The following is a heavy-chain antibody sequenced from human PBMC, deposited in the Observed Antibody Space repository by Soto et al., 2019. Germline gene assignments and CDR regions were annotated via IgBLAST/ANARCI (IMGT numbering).Heavy chain of an antibody. D-gene: IGHD1-26*01. Sequence: SETLSLTCTVSGGSVSSGSYYWSWIRQPPGKGLEWIGYIYYSGSTNYNPSLKSRVTISVDTSKNQFSLKLSSVTAADTAVYYCARGNVGAMNWFDPWGQGTLVTVSS. CDR1: GGSVSSGSYY. CDR3: ARGNVGAMNWFDP. J-gene: IGHJ5*02. CDR2: IYYSGST. V-gene: IGHV4-61*01.